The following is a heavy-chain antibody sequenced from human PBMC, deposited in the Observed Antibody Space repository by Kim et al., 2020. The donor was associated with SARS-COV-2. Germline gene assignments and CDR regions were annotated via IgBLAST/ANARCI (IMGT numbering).Heavy chain of an antibody. CDR2: GNT. V-gene: IGHV3-23*01. Sequence: GNTYYADSVKGRLTISRDNSKNTLYLEMNSLRAEDTAVYYCAKITGSFNYWGPGTLVTVSS. J-gene: IGHJ4*02. CDR3: AKITGSFNY. D-gene: IGHD1-26*01.